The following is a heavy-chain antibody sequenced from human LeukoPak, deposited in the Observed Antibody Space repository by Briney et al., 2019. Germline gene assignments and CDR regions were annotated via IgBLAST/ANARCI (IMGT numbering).Heavy chain of an antibody. V-gene: IGHV3-23*01. Sequence: GGSLRLSCAASGFTFSSYAMSWVRQAPGKGLDWVSAISGSGGGTYYADSVKGRFTISRDNSKNTLYLQMNGLRAEDTAVYYCAKDLGSGYDPTFPLDYWGQGTLVTVSS. CDR1: GFTFSSYA. D-gene: IGHD5-12*01. CDR2: ISGSGGGT. CDR3: AKDLGSGYDPTFPLDY. J-gene: IGHJ4*02.